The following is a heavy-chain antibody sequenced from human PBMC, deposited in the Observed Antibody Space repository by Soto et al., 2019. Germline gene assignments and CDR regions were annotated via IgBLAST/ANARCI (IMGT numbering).Heavy chain of an antibody. V-gene: IGHV4-59*11. D-gene: IGHD6-19*01. CDR3: AKNLAVAGFCLDP. CDR2: VYHSGST. CDR1: GDSISSHY. Sequence: SSETLSLTCTVPGDSISSHYWSWIRQSPGKGLEWIGHVYHSGSTRYNPSLKRRVTISVDTSKNQFSLKLRSVTAADTAVYYCAKNLAVAGFCLDPWGQVILVTVSS. J-gene: IGHJ5*02.